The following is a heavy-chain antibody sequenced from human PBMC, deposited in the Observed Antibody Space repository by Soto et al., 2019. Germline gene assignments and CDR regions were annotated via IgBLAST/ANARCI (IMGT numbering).Heavy chain of an antibody. CDR1: GGTFSSYT. CDR2: IIPILGIA. V-gene: IGHV1-69*02. Sequence: QVQLVQSGAEVKKPGSSVKVSCKASGGTFSSYTICWVRQAPGQGLEWMGRIIPILGIANYAQKFQGRVTITADKSTSTAYMELSSLRSEVQAVYYCARFPRQQLVGAWFDPWGQGTLVTVSS. D-gene: IGHD6-13*01. J-gene: IGHJ5*02. CDR3: ARFPRQQLVGAWFDP.